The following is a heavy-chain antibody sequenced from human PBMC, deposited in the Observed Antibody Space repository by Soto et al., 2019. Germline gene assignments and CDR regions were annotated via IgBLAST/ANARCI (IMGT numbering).Heavy chain of an antibody. J-gene: IGHJ1*01. CDR2: ISYSGNT. CDR1: GGSINSYY. CDR3: ARGRGGVQH. D-gene: IGHD3-10*01. V-gene: IGHV4-59*12. Sequence: PSETLSLTCTVSGGSINSYYWGWIRQPPGKGLEWIGYISYSGNTNQNPSLQSRVTMSVVTSKNQFSLKVNSVTAADTAVYYCARGRGGVQHWGQGTLVTVSS.